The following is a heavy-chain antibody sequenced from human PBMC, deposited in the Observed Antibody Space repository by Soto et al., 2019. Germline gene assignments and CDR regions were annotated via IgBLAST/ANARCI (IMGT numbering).Heavy chain of an antibody. CDR1: GGSINSGGYY. Sequence: QVQLRESGPGLVKPSQTLSLTCTVSGGSINSGGYYWNWIRQHPGKGLEWIGYMSYRGSTYYNPVLRSRVIISADTSENHFSLKLSSVTSADTAVYFCARGYRQSGYSSSWVFDYWGQGTLVNVSS. CDR2: MSYRGST. J-gene: IGHJ4*02. CDR3: ARGYRQSGYSSSWVFDY. D-gene: IGHD6-13*01. V-gene: IGHV4-31*03.